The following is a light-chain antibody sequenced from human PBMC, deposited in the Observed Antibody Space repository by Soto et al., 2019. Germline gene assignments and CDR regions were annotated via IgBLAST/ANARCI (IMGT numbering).Light chain of an antibody. V-gene: IGKV2-30*01. CDR3: MQDTRWPPT. J-gene: IGKJ1*01. Sequence: DVVRTQSPLSLPVTLGQPASISCKSSQCLVSSDGNTYLNWFQQRPGQSPRRLIYEVSNRDSGVPDRFSGSGSGTDFTLKISSMEAEDVGLYYCMQDTRWPPTFGQGTKVEIK. CDR1: QCLVSSDGNTY. CDR2: EVS.